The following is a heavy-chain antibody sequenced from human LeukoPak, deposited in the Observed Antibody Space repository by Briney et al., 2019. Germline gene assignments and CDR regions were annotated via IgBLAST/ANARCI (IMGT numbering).Heavy chain of an antibody. CDR3: AKDGPKRGSYRYFFFDY. CDR2: ISGSGVST. CDR1: GFTFRTSG. Sequence: PGGTLRLSCAASGFTFRTSGMSWVRQAPGKGLEWVSAISGSGVSTYYADSVKGRFTISRDNSKNTLYLQMNSLRAEDTAVYYCAKDGPKRGSYRYFFFDYWGQGTLVTVSS. D-gene: IGHD3-16*02. J-gene: IGHJ4*02. V-gene: IGHV3-23*01.